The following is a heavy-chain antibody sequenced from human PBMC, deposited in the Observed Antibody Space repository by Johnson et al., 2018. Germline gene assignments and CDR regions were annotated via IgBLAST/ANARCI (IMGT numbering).Heavy chain of an antibody. J-gene: IGHJ3*02. V-gene: IGHV3-30*03. CDR3: VQGPRHGACDS. Sequence: QVQLQESGGGVVQPGRSLRLSCAASGFTFSASGIDTHWVRQSPDKGLEWVTHIAVDGKRKFYTDSVKGRFTVSRENSRNTVYLQRNSLRPDDTARYYFVQGPRHGACDSVGQGTMVIVSS. CDR1: GFTFSASG. CDR2: IAVDGKRK.